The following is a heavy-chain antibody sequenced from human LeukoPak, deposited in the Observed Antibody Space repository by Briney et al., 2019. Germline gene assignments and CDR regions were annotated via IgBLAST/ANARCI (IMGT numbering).Heavy chain of an antibody. Sequence: GGSLRLSCAASGFTFSSYGMHWVRQAPGKGLEWVAVIWYDGSNKYYADSVKGRFTISRDNSKNTLYLQMNSLRAEDTAVYYCAKSPAGYSSGWYGLRGYYYYYGMDVWGQGTTVTVSS. CDR2: IWYDGSNK. V-gene: IGHV3-33*06. D-gene: IGHD6-19*01. J-gene: IGHJ6*02. CDR3: AKSPAGYSSGWYGLRGYYYYYGMDV. CDR1: GFTFSSYG.